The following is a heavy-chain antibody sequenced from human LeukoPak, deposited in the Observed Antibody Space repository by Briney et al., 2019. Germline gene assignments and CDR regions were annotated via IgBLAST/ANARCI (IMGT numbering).Heavy chain of an antibody. D-gene: IGHD4-17*01. CDR1: GFTFSSYA. V-gene: IGHV3-23*01. Sequence: GGSLRLSCAASGFTFSSYAMSWVRQAPGRGLEWVSAISGSGGSTYYADSVRGRFTISRDNSKNTLYLQMNSLRAEDTAVYYCAKVGPHIDYGDYVYDYWGQGTLVTVPS. J-gene: IGHJ4*02. CDR3: AKVGPHIDYGDYVYDY. CDR2: ISGSGGST.